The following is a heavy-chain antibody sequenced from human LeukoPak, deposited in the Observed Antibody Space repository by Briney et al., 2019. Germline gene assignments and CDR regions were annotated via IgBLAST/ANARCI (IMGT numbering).Heavy chain of an antibody. V-gene: IGHV3-7*01. J-gene: IGHJ2*01. D-gene: IGHD3-10*01. CDR3: ARSPISGYWYFDL. CDR1: GFTFSSYW. Sequence: PGGSLRLSCAASGFTFSSYWMSWVRQAPGKGLEWVANIKQDGSEKYYVDSVKGRFTISRDNAKNSLYLKMNSLRAEDTAVYYCARSPISGYWYFDLWGRGTLVTVSS. CDR2: IKQDGSEK.